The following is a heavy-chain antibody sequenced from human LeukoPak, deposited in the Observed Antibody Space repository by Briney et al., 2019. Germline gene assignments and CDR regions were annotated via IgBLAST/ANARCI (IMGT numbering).Heavy chain of an antibody. V-gene: IGHV4-59*08. CDR3: ARLGGQLDL. D-gene: IGHD3-16*01. CDR1: GGSITSYY. J-gene: IGHJ5*02. CDR2: IYYSGST. Sequence: PSETLSLTCTVSGGSITSYYWSWIRQPPGKGLEWIGYIYYSGSTNYNPPLKSRVTISVDTSKNQFSLKLSSVTAADTAVYYCARLGGQLDLWGQGTLVTVSS.